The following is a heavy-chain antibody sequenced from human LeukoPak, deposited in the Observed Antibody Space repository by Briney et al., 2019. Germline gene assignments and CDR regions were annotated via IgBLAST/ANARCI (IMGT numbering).Heavy chain of an antibody. CDR3: TTVPLRYFDWLPPLDI. Sequence: GGSLRLSCAASGFTFSNAWMSWVRQAPGKGLGWVGRIKSKTDGGTTGYAAPVKGRFTISRDDSKNTLYLQMNSLKTEDTAVYYCTTVPLRYFDWLPPLDIWGQGTMVAVSS. D-gene: IGHD3-9*01. J-gene: IGHJ3*02. CDR1: GFTFSNAW. V-gene: IGHV3-15*01. CDR2: IKSKTDGGTT.